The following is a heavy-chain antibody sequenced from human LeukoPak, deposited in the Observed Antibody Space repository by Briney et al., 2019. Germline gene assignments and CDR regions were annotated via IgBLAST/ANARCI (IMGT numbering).Heavy chain of an antibody. CDR2: IYPSGST. Sequence: SETLSLTCTVSGGSISSDYWSWIRQPAGKGLEWIGRIYPSGSTNNPSLKSRVTMSVDTSKNQFSLKLSSVTAADTAVYYCARSEYSYGADAFDIWGQGTMVTVSS. V-gene: IGHV4-4*07. J-gene: IGHJ3*02. CDR1: GGSISSDY. D-gene: IGHD5-18*01. CDR3: ARSEYSYGADAFDI.